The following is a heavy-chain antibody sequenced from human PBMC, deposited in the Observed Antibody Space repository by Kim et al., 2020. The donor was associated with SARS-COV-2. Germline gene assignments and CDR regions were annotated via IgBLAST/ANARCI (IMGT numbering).Heavy chain of an antibody. D-gene: IGHD1-7*01. J-gene: IGHJ3*02. CDR2: IDPSDSYT. Sequence: GESLKISCKGSGYSFTSYWISWVRQMPGKGLEWMGRIDPSDSYTNYSPSFQGHVTISADKSISTAYLQWSSLKASDTAMYYCARPYQLELPSGGAFDIWGQGTMVTVSS. V-gene: IGHV5-10-1*01. CDR3: ARPYQLELPSGGAFDI. CDR1: GYSFTSYW.